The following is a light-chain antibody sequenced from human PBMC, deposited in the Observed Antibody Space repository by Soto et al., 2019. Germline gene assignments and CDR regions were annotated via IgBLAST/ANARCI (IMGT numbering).Light chain of an antibody. V-gene: IGKV1-33*01. Sequence: DFQMTQSPSSLSASVGDRVTITCQASQDISNYLNWYQQKPGKAPKLLIYDASNLETGVPSRFSGSGSGTDFTFTISSLQPEDIATYYCQQYDNLPSTFGQGTKLEIK. CDR2: DAS. CDR3: QQYDNLPST. J-gene: IGKJ2*02. CDR1: QDISNY.